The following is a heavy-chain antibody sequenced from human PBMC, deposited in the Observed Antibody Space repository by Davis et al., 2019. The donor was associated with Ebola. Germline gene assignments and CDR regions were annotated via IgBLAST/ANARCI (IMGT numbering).Heavy chain of an antibody. Sequence: GESLKISCKGSGYSFTSYWISWVRQMPGKGLEWMGRIDPSDSYTNYSPSFQGHVTISADKSISTAYLQWSSLKASDTAMYYCARRETIVATTPGAYYYYGMDVWGQGTTVTVSS. J-gene: IGHJ6*02. CDR2: IDPSDSYT. D-gene: IGHD5-12*01. CDR1: GYSFTSYW. V-gene: IGHV5-10-1*01. CDR3: ARRETIVATTPGAYYYYGMDV.